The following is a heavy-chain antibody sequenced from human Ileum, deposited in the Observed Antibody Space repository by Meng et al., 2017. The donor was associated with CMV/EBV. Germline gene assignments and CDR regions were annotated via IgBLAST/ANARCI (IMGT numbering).Heavy chain of an antibody. J-gene: IGHJ4*02. V-gene: IGHV3-74*01. Sequence: LGEAGGSYVQAWGSLRLSWAASGSSFSTYWMYWVRQEPGKGLLWVSRITDDGSTNYADSVKGRFTISRDNAKNTLYLQMNSLRAEDTAVYYCTGLDYWGQGTLVTVSS. CDR1: GSSFSTYW. CDR2: ITDDGST. CDR3: TGLDY.